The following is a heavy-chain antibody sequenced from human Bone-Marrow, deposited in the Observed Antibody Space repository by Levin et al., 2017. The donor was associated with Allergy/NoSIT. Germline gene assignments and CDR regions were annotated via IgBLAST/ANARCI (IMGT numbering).Heavy chain of an antibody. CDR2: ISHDGKKI. D-gene: IGHD3-16*01. CDR1: GFTFLSYG. J-gene: IGHJ6*03. Sequence: GGSLRLSCAASGFTFLSYGMHWVRQAPGKGLEWVAVISHDGKKIYYADSVRGRFTISRDNSKNTLYLQMNSLRAEDTAVYFCAKDKITYFYYMDAWGKGTTVTVSS. CDR3: AKDKITYFYYMDA. V-gene: IGHV3-30*18.